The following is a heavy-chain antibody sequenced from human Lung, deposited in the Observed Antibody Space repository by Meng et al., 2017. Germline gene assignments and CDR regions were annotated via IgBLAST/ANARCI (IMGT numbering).Heavy chain of an antibody. Sequence: PGSAGSGPCKASGGTFGSTAISWVRQAPGQVLELMRGIIPLFDTTHYAQNFQGRVSITADESTRTAYMELSSLRSEDTAVYYCARALGLTTMMTYWGQGTLVTVSS. V-gene: IGHV1-69*01. CDR2: IIPLFDTT. J-gene: IGHJ4*02. CDR1: GGTFGSTA. D-gene: IGHD3-22*01. CDR3: ARALGLTTMMTY.